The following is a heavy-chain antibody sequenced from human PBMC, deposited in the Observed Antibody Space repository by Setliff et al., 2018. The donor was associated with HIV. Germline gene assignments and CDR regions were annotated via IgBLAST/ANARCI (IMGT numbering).Heavy chain of an antibody. CDR1: GDSINTHY. D-gene: IGHD3-16*02. J-gene: IGHJ4*02. V-gene: IGHV4-59*08. CDR3: ARGRFVGFDY. CDR2: ISHSGNT. Sequence: LSLTCTVSGDSINTHYWSWIRQPPGKGLEWIGCISHSGNTNFNPSLNSRVTISLDTSKNQFSLNLTSVTAADTAVYYCARGRFVGFDYWGQGTLVTVSS.